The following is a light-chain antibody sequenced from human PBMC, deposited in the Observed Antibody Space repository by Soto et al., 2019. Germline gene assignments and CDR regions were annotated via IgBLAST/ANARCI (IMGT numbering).Light chain of an antibody. CDR3: QQYNNWPPWT. V-gene: IGKV3-15*01. Sequence: EIVMRQSPATLSVSLGERATLSCRARQSVSSNLASYQQKPRQAPRLLIYGASTSATGIPARFSGSGSGTEYTLTISSLQSEDFAVYYCQQYNNWPPWTFGQGTKVDIK. CDR2: GAS. CDR1: QSVSSN. J-gene: IGKJ1*01.